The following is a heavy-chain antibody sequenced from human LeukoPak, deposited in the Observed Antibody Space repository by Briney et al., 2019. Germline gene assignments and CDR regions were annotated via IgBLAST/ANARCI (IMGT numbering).Heavy chain of an antibody. Sequence: AGGSLRLSCAASGFYFSSHSMHWLRQAPGKGLEWVSSISSSGSYKYYADSLKGRLTISRDNAGNSVFLLLQSLTVEDTAVYYCARGMIRGALWCVDFWGLGSLVTVSS. V-gene: IGHV3-21*01. CDR1: GFYFSSHS. D-gene: IGHD4/OR15-4a*01. CDR2: ISSSGSYK. CDR3: ARGMIRGALWCVDF. J-gene: IGHJ4*02.